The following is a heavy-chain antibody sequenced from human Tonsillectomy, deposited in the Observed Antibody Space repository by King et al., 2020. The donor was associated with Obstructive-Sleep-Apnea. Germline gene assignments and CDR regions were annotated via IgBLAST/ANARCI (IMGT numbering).Heavy chain of an antibody. V-gene: IGHV3-13*01. CDR2: IATAGDT. CDR3: ARGSGGLTTVTTLLDS. J-gene: IGHJ5*01. Sequence: VQLVESGGGLVQPGGSLRLSCAASGFTFSNYDMHWVRQGTGKGLEWVSAIATAGDTYYPGSVKGRFTISRENAKNSLYLQMNSLRAGDTAGYYCARGSGGLTTVTTLLDSWGQGTLVTVSS. D-gene: IGHD4-17*01. CDR1: GFTFSNYD.